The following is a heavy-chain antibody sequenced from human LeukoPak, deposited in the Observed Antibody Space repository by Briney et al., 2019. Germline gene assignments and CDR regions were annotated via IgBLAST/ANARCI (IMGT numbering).Heavy chain of an antibody. CDR1: GGTFSSYA. Sequence: GASVKVSCKASGGTFSSYAISWVRQAPGQGLEWMGGIIPIFGTADYAQKFQGRVTITTDESTSTAYMELSSLRSEDTAVYYCARDPEHYYDILTGYYTPTYYFDYWGQGTLVTVSS. V-gene: IGHV1-69*05. CDR3: ARDPEHYYDILTGYYTPTYYFDY. CDR2: IIPIFGTA. D-gene: IGHD3-9*01. J-gene: IGHJ4*02.